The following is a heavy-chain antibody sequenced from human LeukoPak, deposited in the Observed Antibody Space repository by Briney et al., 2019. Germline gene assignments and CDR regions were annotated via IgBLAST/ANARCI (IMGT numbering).Heavy chain of an antibody. CDR2: IYYSGST. CDR3: ARAPGPYCGGDCQGPFDY. Sequence: SETLSLTCTVSGGSIGTSYWSWIRQPPGKGLEWIGYIYYSGSTNYNPSLKSRVTISVDTSKNQFSLKLSSVTAADTAVYYCARAPGPYCGGDCQGPFDYWGKGTLVTVSS. D-gene: IGHD2-21*02. V-gene: IGHV4-59*01. J-gene: IGHJ4*02. CDR1: GGSIGTSY.